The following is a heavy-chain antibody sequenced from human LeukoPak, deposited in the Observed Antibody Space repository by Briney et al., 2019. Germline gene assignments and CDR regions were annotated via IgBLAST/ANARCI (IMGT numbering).Heavy chain of an antibody. J-gene: IGHJ4*02. Sequence: SETLSLTCTVSGYSISSGYYWGWIRQPPGKGLGWIGSIYHSGSTYYNPSLKSRVTISVDTSKNQFSLKLSSVTAADTAVYYCARAVHYSGTSDQYTGGWYYFDFWGQGTLVTVSS. V-gene: IGHV4-38-2*02. D-gene: IGHD3-10*01. CDR3: ARAVHYSGTSDQYTGGWYYFDF. CDR2: IYHSGST. CDR1: GYSISSGYY.